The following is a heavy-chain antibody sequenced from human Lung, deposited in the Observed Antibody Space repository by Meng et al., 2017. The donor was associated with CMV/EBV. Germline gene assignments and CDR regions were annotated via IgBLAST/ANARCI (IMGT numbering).Heavy chain of an antibody. CDR3: ARVAPSGYRYFDY. CDR2: INTNTGNP. Sequence: QVQLVQSGSESKKPGASVTVSCKASGYTFINYAMNWVRQAPGQGLEWMGWINTNTGNPTYAQGFTRRFVFSLATSFRTAYLQISSLKAEDTAVYYCARVAPSGYRYFDYWGQGTLVTVSS. CDR1: GYTFINYA. V-gene: IGHV7-4-1*02. J-gene: IGHJ4*02. D-gene: IGHD3-3*01.